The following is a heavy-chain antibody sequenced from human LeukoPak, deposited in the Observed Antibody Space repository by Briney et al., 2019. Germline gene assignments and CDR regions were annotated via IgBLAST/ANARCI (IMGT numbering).Heavy chain of an antibody. CDR3: AKSAGGVGDYYFDY. CDR1: GFTFSDYY. CDR2: ISGSGGST. D-gene: IGHD2-8*01. J-gene: IGHJ4*02. Sequence: GGSLRLSCAASGFTFSDYYMSWVRQAPGKGLEWVSAISGSGGSTYYADSVKGRFTISRDNSKNTLYLQMNSLRAEDTAVYYCAKSAGGVGDYYFDYWGQGTLVTVSS. V-gene: IGHV3-23*01.